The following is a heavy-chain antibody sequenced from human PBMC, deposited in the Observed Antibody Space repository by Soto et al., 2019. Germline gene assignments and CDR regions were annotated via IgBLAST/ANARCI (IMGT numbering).Heavy chain of an antibody. CDR2: INHVGSI. J-gene: IGHJ4*02. V-gene: IGHV4-34*01. D-gene: IGHD2-15*01. CDR1: GGSFTDYY. CDR3: ASVHCTGGSCYSIDS. Sequence: QVQLQQWGAGLLKPSETLSLTCAVYGGSFTDYYWSWIRQPPGKGLEWIGEINHVGSINYNPSLNSRVITSVDTSKKQFSLKLSSVTAADTAVYYCASVHCTGGSCYSIDSWGQGTLVTVSS.